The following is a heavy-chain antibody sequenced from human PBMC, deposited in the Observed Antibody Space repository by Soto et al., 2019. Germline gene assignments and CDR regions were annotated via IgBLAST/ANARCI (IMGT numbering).Heavy chain of an antibody. CDR3: ARRDLNTYGDCLDY. Sequence: SETLSLTCTVSGGSISSGGYYWSWIRQHPGKGLEWIGYIYYSGSTYYNPSLKSRVTISVDTSKNQFSLKLSSVTAADTAVYYCARRDLNTYGDCLDYWGQGTLVTVSS. V-gene: IGHV4-31*03. D-gene: IGHD4-17*01. CDR1: GGSISSGGYY. CDR2: IYYSGST. J-gene: IGHJ4*02.